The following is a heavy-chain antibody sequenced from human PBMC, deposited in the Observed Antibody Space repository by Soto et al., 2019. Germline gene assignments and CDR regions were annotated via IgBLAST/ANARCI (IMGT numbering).Heavy chain of an antibody. V-gene: IGHV4-4*07. D-gene: IGHD2-8*01. CDR3: ARIHRNGASFRWFDP. CDR2: IHSGGST. Sequence: QVQLQESGPGLVKPSGTLSLTCTVSGGSISDYYWTWIRQPAGKALEWIGRIHSGGSTNYNPSLKSRVSMSVDTSHNQFSLKLSPVTAADTAVYYCARIHRNGASFRWFDPWGQGTLVTVSS. CDR1: GGSISDYY. J-gene: IGHJ5*02.